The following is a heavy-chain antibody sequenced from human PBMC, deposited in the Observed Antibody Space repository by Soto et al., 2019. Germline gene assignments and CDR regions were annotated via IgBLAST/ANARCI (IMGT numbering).Heavy chain of an antibody. J-gene: IGHJ5*02. CDR1: GGTFGSDA. CDR2: IIPIFGTT. D-gene: IGHD3-22*01. CDR3: ARDRTDSGYYTNWLDP. V-gene: IGHV1-69*06. Sequence: GASVKVSCKASGGTFGSDAITWVRRAPGQGLEWVGRIIPIFGTTNYAQNLQGRVTISADKSTLTSYMELHSLTSDDTALYYCARDRTDSGYYTNWLDPWGQGTQVTV.